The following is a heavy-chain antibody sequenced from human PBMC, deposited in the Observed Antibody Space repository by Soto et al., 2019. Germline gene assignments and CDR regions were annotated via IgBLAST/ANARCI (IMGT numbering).Heavy chain of an antibody. D-gene: IGHD1-26*01. CDR3: ARRYGGNFDY. J-gene: IGHJ4*02. V-gene: IGHV4-59*01. CDR2: IYYSGST. CDR1: GGSISSYY. Sequence: PWETLSLTCTVSGGSISSYYWSWIRQPPGKGLEWIGYIYYSGSTNYNPSLKSRVTISVDRSKNQFSLKLSSVTAADTAVYYCARRYGGNFDYWGQGTRVTVSS.